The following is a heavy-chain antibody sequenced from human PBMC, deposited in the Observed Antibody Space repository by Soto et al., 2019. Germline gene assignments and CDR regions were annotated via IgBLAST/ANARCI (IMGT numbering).Heavy chain of an antibody. Sequence: PGGSLRLSCAASGFTFSGYGVHWVRQAPGKGLEWVAVIWYDGSNKYYADSVKGRFTISRDNSKNTLYLQMNSLRAEDTAVYYCARDLSWQQLVHCFDYWGQGTLVTVSS. J-gene: IGHJ4*02. CDR2: IWYDGSNK. CDR3: ARDLSWQQLVHCFDY. V-gene: IGHV3-33*01. CDR1: GFTFSGYG. D-gene: IGHD6-13*01.